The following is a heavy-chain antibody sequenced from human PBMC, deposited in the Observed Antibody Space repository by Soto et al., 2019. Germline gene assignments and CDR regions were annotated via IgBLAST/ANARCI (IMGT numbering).Heavy chain of an antibody. D-gene: IGHD3-10*01. CDR3: ARDWYEAASFGDKRKYYYYYMDV. V-gene: IGHV3-66*01. J-gene: IGHJ6*03. Sequence: GGSLRLSCAASGFTVSSNYMSWVRQAPGKGLEWVSVIYSGGSTYYADSVKGRFTISRDNSKNTLYLQMNSLRAEDTAVYYCARDWYEAASFGDKRKYYYYYMDVWGKGTTVTVSS. CDR2: IYSGGST. CDR1: GFTVSSNY.